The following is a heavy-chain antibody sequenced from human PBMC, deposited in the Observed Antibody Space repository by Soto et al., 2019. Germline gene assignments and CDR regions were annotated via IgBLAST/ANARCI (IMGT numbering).Heavy chain of an antibody. CDR2: IYWDDDK. D-gene: IGHD6-13*01. CDR1: GFSLSTSGVG. CDR3: ARSSLAAAGSYYSDYGIDV. V-gene: IGHV2-5*02. Sequence: SGPTLVNPTQTLTLTCTFSGFSLSTSGVGVGWIRQPPGNSLEWLALIYWDDDKRYSPSLKSRLTITKDTSKNKVVLTMTNMDPVETATYYCARSSLAAAGSYYSDYGIDVSGQGSRVTVSS. J-gene: IGHJ6*02.